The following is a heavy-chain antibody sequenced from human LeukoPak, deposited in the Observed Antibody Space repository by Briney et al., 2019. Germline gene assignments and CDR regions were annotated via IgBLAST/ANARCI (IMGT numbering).Heavy chain of an antibody. Sequence: GGSLRLSCAASGFTFDDYGMSWVRQAPGKGLEWVSGINWNGGSTGYADSVKGRFTISRDNAKNSLYLQMNSLRAEDTALYYCARGASYYYDSSGYQSFDYWGQGTQVTVSS. D-gene: IGHD3-22*01. V-gene: IGHV3-20*04. CDR2: INWNGGST. CDR3: ARGASYYYDSSGYQSFDY. CDR1: GFTFDDYG. J-gene: IGHJ4*02.